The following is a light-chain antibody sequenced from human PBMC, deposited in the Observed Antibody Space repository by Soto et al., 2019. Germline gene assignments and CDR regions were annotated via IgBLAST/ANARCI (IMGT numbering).Light chain of an antibody. CDR1: QSVSSY. CDR2: GAS. CDR3: QQYGSSPPIT. J-gene: IGKJ5*01. Sequence: EIWLAQSPTTQYSSPRERAILSCMASQSVSSYLAWYQQKPGQAPRLLIYGASSRATGIPDRFSGSGSGTDFTLTISRLEPEDFAVYYCQQYGSSPPITFGQGTRLEIK. V-gene: IGKV3-20*01.